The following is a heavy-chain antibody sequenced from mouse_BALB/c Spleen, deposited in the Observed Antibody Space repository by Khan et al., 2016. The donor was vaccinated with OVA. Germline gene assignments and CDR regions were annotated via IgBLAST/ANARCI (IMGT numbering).Heavy chain of an antibody. J-gene: IGHJ2*01. Sequence: VQLQQSGPELVKPGASVKISCKASGYSFTGYFMNWVMQSHGKSLEWIGRINPHIGETFYNQKFKGKATLTVDESSSTVYMELRSLASEDSAVYYCARKHGSDFDYWGQGTTLTVSS. CDR2: INPHIGET. CDR3: ARKHGSDFDY. CDR1: GYSFTGYF. V-gene: IGHV1-20*02. D-gene: IGHD1-1*01.